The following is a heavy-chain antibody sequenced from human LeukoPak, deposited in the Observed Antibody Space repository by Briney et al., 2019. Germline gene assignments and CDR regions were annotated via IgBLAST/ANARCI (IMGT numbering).Heavy chain of an antibody. CDR3: ARLAQYCSSTSCHYYFDY. J-gene: IGHJ4*02. D-gene: IGHD2-2*01. CDR2: IYTSGST. V-gene: IGHV4-4*07. Sequence: SETLSLTCTVSGGSISSYYWSWIRQPAGKGLEWIGRIYTSGSTNYNPSLKSRVTMSVDTSKNQFPLKLSSVTAADTAVYYCARLAQYCSSTSCHYYFDYWGQGTLVTVSS. CDR1: GGSISSYY.